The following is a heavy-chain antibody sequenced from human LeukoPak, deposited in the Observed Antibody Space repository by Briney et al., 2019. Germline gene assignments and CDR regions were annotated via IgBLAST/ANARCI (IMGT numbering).Heavy chain of an antibody. V-gene: IGHV1-2*02. CDR2: INPNSGGT. CDR1: GYTFTGYY. J-gene: IGHJ4*02. D-gene: IGHD5-18*01. CDR3: ARSGYSYGSFDY. Sequence: ASVTVSCKASGYTFTGYYMHWVRQAPGQGLEWMGWINPNSGGTNYAQKFQGRVTMTRDTSISTAYMELSRLRSDDTAVYYCARSGYSYGSFDYWGQGTLVTVSS.